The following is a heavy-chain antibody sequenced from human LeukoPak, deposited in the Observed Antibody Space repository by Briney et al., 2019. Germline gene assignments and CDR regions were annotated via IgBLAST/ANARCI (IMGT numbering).Heavy chain of an antibody. D-gene: IGHD2-15*01. V-gene: IGHV1-46*01. CDR2: INPSGGST. CDR1: GDTFTSYY. Sequence: ASVKVSCKASGDTFTSYYIDWVRQAPGQGLEWMGVINPSGGSTRYAQKFQGRVTMTRDTSTSTVYMELSSLRSEDTAVYYCARAVGIVVVVVATLDYWGQGTLVTVSS. CDR3: ARAVGIVVVVVATLDY. J-gene: IGHJ4*02.